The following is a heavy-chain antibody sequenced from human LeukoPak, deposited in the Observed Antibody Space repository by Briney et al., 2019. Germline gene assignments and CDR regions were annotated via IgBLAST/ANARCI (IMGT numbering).Heavy chain of an antibody. D-gene: IGHD3-10*01. Sequence: SETLSLTCAVYGGPFSGYYWSWTRQPPGKGLEWIGEINCSGSTNSNASLKSPVTISVDTSKNQFSLKLSSVTAADTAVYYCARNLVRGSNTYRSRMDVWGQGTTVTVSS. CDR3: ARNLVRGSNTYRSRMDV. J-gene: IGHJ6*02. CDR2: INCSGST. CDR1: GGPFSGYY. V-gene: IGHV4-34*01.